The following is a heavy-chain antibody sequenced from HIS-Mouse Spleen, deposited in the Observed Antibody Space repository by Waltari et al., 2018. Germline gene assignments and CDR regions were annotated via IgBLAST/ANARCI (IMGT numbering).Heavy chain of an antibody. J-gene: IGHJ2*01. CDR3: AREIPYSSSWYDWYFDL. V-gene: IGHV4-39*07. D-gene: IGHD6-13*01. Sequence: QLQLQESGPGLVKPSETLSLTCTVSGGSISSSSYYWGWIRQLPGKGLEWIGSIYYRGSTYNNPSLRSRVTISVDTSKNQFSLKLSSVTAADTAVYYCAREIPYSSSWYDWYFDLWGRGTLVTVSS. CDR1: GGSISSSSYY. CDR2: IYYRGST.